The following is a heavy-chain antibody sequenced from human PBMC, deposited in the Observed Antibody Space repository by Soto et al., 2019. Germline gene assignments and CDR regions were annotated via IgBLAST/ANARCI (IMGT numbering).Heavy chain of an antibody. Sequence: QVQLVQSGAEVKKPGSSVKVSCKASGGTFSSYAISWVRQAPGQGLEWMGGIIPIFGTANYAQKFQGRVTITADESTSXXYXEXXSLRSEDTAVYYCARDQGYYDSSGYWGWDHDAFDIWGQGTMVTVSS. V-gene: IGHV1-69*12. CDR2: IIPIFGTA. D-gene: IGHD3-22*01. CDR3: ARDQGYYDSSGYWGWDHDAFDI. J-gene: IGHJ3*02. CDR1: GGTFSSYA.